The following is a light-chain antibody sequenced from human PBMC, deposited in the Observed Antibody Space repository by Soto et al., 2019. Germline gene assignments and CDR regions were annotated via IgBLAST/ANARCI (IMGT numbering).Light chain of an antibody. Sequence: EIVFTQSPGTQSLSPGKRPALSCWASQSIGSNLAWYQQKPGQSPRILIYGASTRATGLPARFSGSGSGTEFTLTISSLQSEDFALYYCQQYNSWPITFGQGTRLEI. V-gene: IGKV3-15*01. CDR1: QSIGSN. J-gene: IGKJ5*01. CDR2: GAS. CDR3: QQYNSWPIT.